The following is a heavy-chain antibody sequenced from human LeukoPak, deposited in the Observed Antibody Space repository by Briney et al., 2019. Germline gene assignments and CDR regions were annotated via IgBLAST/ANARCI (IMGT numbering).Heavy chain of an antibody. CDR2: TYYRSKWYN. Sequence: SQTLSLTCAISGDSVSSNSAAWNWIRQSPSRGLEWLGRTYYRSKWYNDYAVSVKSRITINPDTSKNQFSLQLNSVTPEDTAVYYCAREGITMIVAPPAGAFDIWGQGTMVTVSS. V-gene: IGHV6-1*01. CDR1: GDSVSSNSAA. J-gene: IGHJ3*02. D-gene: IGHD3-22*01. CDR3: AREGITMIVAPPAGAFDI.